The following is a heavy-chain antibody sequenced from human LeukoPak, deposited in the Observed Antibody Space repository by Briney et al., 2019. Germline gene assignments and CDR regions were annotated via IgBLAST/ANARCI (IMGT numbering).Heavy chain of an antibody. D-gene: IGHD6-19*01. V-gene: IGHV3-11*01. Sequence: GGSLRLSCAASGFTFSDYYMSWIRQAPGKGLEWVSYISSRGSTIYYADSVKGRFTISRDNAKNSLYLQMNSLRVEDTAFYYCAKDNRRYYTSGPNPDSLHWGQGALVTVSS. CDR3: AKDNRRYYTSGPNPDSLH. J-gene: IGHJ4*02. CDR2: ISSRGSTI. CDR1: GFTFSDYY.